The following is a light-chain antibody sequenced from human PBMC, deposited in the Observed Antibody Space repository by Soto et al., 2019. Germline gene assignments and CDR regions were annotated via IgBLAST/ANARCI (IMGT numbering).Light chain of an antibody. CDR1: HDVSWN. Sequence: DIQMTQSPSSLSASVGDRVTIACQSSHDVSWNLNWFQQKPGEAPKLLIYDASNLERGVPSRFSESRSGTDFTLIISSLQPEDVATYYCQQYSSMLAFGGGTEVDLK. CDR3: QQYSSMLA. J-gene: IGKJ4*01. CDR2: DAS. V-gene: IGKV1-33*01.